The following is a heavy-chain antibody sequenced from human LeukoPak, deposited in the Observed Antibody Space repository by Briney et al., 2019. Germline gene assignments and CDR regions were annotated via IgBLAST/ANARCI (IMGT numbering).Heavy chain of an antibody. V-gene: IGHV3-74*01. CDR1: GFTFSNYW. Sequence: GGSLRLSCAAAGFTFSNYWMHWVRHAPGKGLVWVSRIKSDGRTNYADSVKGRFTISRDNARNTVSLQMNSLRAEDTGVYYCARAPSEIGGYYPEYFRHWGQGTLVTVSS. CDR2: IKSDGRT. D-gene: IGHD3-22*01. J-gene: IGHJ1*01. CDR3: ARAPSEIGGYYPEYFRH.